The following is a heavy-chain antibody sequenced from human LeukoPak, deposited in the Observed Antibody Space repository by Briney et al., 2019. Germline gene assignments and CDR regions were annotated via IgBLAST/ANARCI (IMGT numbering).Heavy chain of an antibody. V-gene: IGHV1-18*01. CDR3: AXXSXGPXXXWFXELPYYYYGMDV. Sequence: ASVKVSCKASGYTFTSYGISWVRQAPGQGLEWMGWISAYNGNTNYAQKLQGRVTMTTDTSTSTAYMELRSLRSDDTAVYYCAXXSXGPXXXWFXELPYYYYGMDVWGQGTTVTVSS. J-gene: IGHJ6*02. D-gene: IGHD3-10*01. CDR1: GYTFTSYG. CDR2: ISAYNGNT.